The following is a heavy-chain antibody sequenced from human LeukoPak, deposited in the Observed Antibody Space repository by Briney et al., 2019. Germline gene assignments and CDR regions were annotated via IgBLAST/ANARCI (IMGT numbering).Heavy chain of an antibody. CDR1: GGSFSGYH. V-gene: IGHV4-34*01. J-gene: IGHJ4*02. CDR2: INDRGHT. Sequence: SETLSLTCAVQGGSFSGYHWNWIRQSPGKGLEWIGEINDRGHTNYNPTLESRITIYVDTSKKQFSLNLSSVTAADTAVYYCARDPTTVVTTPYYFDFWGQGTLVTVSS. CDR3: ARDPTTVVTTPYYFDF. D-gene: IGHD4-23*01.